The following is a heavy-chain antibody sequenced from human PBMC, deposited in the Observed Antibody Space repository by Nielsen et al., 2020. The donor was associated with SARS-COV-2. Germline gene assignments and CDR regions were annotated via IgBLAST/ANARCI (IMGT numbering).Heavy chain of an antibody. CDR1: GFTFSSHW. CDR2: INNDGSST. J-gene: IGHJ4*02. Sequence: GGSLRLSCVAPGFTFSSHWMHWVRQVPGKGLLWLSRINNDGSSTSYADSVKGRFTISRDNAKNTLWLEMNSLRVDDTAVYYCVGDTGGRWGELWGQGTLVTVSS. CDR3: VGDTGGRWGEL. D-gene: IGHD2-15*01. V-gene: IGHV3-74*01.